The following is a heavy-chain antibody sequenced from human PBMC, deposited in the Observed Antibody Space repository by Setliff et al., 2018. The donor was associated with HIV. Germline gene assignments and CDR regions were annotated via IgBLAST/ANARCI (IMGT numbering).Heavy chain of an antibody. D-gene: IGHD3-10*01. V-gene: IGHV3-30*04. Sequence: GGSLRLSCAASGFTFSSYAMHWVRQAPGKGLEWVAVISYDGSNKYYADSVKGRFTISRDNARDSVSLQMNSLRGDDTAVYYCARDDPFGESDAFDLWGQGTMVTVSS. J-gene: IGHJ3*01. CDR2: ISYDGSNK. CDR3: ARDDPFGESDAFDL. CDR1: GFTFSSYA.